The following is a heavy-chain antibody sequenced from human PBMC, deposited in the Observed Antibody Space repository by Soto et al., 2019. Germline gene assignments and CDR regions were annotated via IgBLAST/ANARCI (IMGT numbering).Heavy chain of an antibody. V-gene: IGHV1-18*04. Sequence: QVQLVQSGAEVKKPGASVKVSCKASGYTFTSYGISWVRQAPGQGLEWMGWISAYNGNTNYAQKLHGRVTMTTDTSTSTAYMELRSLRSDDTAVYYCARGPQSAYSSSWFDYYYGMDVWGQGTTVTVSS. CDR2: ISAYNGNT. CDR3: ARGPQSAYSSSWFDYYYGMDV. D-gene: IGHD6-13*01. J-gene: IGHJ6*02. CDR1: GYTFTSYG.